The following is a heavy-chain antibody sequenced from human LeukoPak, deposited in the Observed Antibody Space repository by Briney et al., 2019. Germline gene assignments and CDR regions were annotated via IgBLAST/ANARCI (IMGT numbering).Heavy chain of an antibody. CDR2: TYYRSKWYN. CDR1: GDSVSSNSAA. D-gene: IGHD2-2*01. Sequence: QSQTLSLTFAISGDSVSSNSAAWNWIRQSPSRGLEWLGRTYYRSKWYNDYAVSVKSRITINPDTSKNQFSLQLNSVTPEDTAVYYCARGSFDGEYQLQSYSLYYYYGMDVWGQGTTVTVSS. CDR3: ARGSFDGEYQLQSYSLYYYYGMDV. J-gene: IGHJ6*02. V-gene: IGHV6-1*01.